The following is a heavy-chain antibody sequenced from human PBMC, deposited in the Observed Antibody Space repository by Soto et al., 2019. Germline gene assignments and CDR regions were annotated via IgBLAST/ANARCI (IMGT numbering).Heavy chain of an antibody. Sequence: PGGSLRLSCAAPGFTFSSYGMHWVRQAPGKGLEWVAVIWYDGSNKYYADSVKGRFTISRDNSKNTLYLQMNSLRAEDTAVYYCARDVGALSGSYPLFDYWGQGTLVTVSS. CDR1: GFTFSSYG. J-gene: IGHJ4*02. D-gene: IGHD1-26*01. CDR3: ARDVGALSGSYPLFDY. V-gene: IGHV3-33*01. CDR2: IWYDGSNK.